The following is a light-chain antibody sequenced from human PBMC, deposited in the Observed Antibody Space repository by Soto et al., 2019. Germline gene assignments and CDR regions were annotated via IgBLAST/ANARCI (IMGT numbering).Light chain of an antibody. V-gene: IGLV2-23*01. CDR2: EGS. CDR1: SSGVGSYNL. J-gene: IGLJ1*01. CDR3: CSDAGSSTLYV. Sequence: QSVLTQPASVSGSPGQSITISCTGTSSGVGSYNLVSWYQQHPGKAPKLMIYEGSKRPSGVSNRFSGSKSGNTASLTISGLQAEDEADYYCCSDAGSSTLYVFGTGITVT.